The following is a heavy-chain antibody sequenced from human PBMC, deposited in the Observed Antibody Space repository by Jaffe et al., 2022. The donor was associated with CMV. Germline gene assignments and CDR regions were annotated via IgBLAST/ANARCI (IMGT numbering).Heavy chain of an antibody. J-gene: IGHJ5*02. CDR1: GGSISSSSYY. D-gene: IGHD5-12*01. CDR3: ARHLRVAATGTRGLKWFDL. CDR2: IYYSGNT. V-gene: IGHV4-39*01. Sequence: QLQLQESGPGLVKPSETLSLTCTVSGGSISSSSYYWGWIRQPPGKGLEWIGSIYYSGNTYYDASLKSRVTISIDTSKNQFSLKVTSVTAADTGVYYCARHLRVAATGTRGLKWFDLWGQGTLVTVFS.